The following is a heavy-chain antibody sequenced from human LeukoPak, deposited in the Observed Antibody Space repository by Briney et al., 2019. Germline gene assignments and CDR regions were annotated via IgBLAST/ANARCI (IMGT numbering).Heavy chain of an antibody. V-gene: IGHV4-59*01. CDR3: ARSPLESSGWFDY. CDR1: GGSISNYY. Sequence: PSETLSLTCTVSGGSISNYYWNWIRQPPGKGLEWIGYIYYSGSTNYNPSLKSRVTISVDTSKNQFSLKLSSVTAADTAVYYCARSPLESSGWFDYWGQGTLVTVSS. J-gene: IGHJ4*02. D-gene: IGHD6-19*01. CDR2: IYYSGST.